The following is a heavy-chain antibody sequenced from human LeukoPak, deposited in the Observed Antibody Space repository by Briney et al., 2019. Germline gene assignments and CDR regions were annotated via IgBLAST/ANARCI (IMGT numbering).Heavy chain of an antibody. V-gene: IGHV4-38-2*02. CDR2: IYNSGST. D-gene: IGHD5-18*01. CDR3: ARTTEGGYTYGYFYYYMDV. J-gene: IGHJ6*03. Sequence: SETLSLTCTVSGYSISSGYFWGWIRQPPGKGLEWIGTIYNSGSTYYNASLESRVTISVDTSKNQFSLKLSSVTAADTAVYYCARTTEGGYTYGYFYYYMDVWGKGTTVTISS. CDR1: GYSISSGYF.